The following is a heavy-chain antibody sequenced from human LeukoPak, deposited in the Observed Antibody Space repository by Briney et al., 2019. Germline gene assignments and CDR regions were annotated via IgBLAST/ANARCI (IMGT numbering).Heavy chain of an antibody. J-gene: IGHJ6*02. CDR2: ISAYNGNT. V-gene: IGHV1-18*01. CDR3: ARDLGGIAAARGYYYYGMDV. D-gene: IGHD6-13*01. Sequence: EASVKVSCKTSDYSFSSYGFTWVRQAPGQGLEWMGWISAYNGNTNYAQKLQGRVTMTTDTSTSTAYMELRSLRSDDTAVYYCARDLGGIAAARGYYYYGMDVWGQGTTVTVSS. CDR1: DYSFSSYG.